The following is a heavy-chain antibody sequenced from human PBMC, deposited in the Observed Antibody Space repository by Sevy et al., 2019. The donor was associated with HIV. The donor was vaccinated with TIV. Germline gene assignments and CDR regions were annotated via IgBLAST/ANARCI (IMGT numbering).Heavy chain of an antibody. CDR3: ARSYCSGGRCYSLAY. D-gene: IGHD2-15*01. CDR1: GYTFTTCR. J-gene: IGHJ4*02. Sequence: ASVKVSCKASGYTFTTCRITWVRQAPGQGLEWMGWVSPHNGDTDYAQKFQGRVTMITDTSTSTAFIELRSLRSDDTALYYCARSYCSGGRCYSLAYWGQGTLVTVSS. CDR2: VSPHNGDT. V-gene: IGHV1-18*01.